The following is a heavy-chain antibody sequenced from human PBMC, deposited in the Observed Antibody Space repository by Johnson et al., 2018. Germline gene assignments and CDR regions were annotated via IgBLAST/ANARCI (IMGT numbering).Heavy chain of an antibody. Sequence: VQLVESGGGVVQPGRSLRLSCAASGFTFSSYAMSWVRQAPGKGLEWVSAISGSGGSTYYADSVKGRFTISRDNSKNTLYLQMNSLRAEDTAVYYCAKRATWDSCGDYVKHYYYYGMDVWGQGTTVTVS. CDR2: ISGSGGST. CDR3: AKRATWDSCGDYVKHYYYYGMDV. CDR1: GFTFSSYA. D-gene: IGHD4-17*01. V-gene: IGHV3-23*04. J-gene: IGHJ6*02.